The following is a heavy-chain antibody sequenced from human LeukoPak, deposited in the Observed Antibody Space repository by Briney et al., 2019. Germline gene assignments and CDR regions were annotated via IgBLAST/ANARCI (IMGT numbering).Heavy chain of an antibody. J-gene: IGHJ4*02. CDR3: AREGDSSGYSSYYFDY. V-gene: IGHV3-48*01. D-gene: IGHD3-22*01. CDR1: GFTFSSYS. Sequence: GSLRLSCAASGFTFSSYSMNWVRQAPGKGLEWVSYISSSSSTIYYADSVKGRFTISRGNAKNSLYLQMNSLRAEDTAVYYCAREGDSSGYSSYYFDYWGQGTLVTVSS. CDR2: ISSSSSTI.